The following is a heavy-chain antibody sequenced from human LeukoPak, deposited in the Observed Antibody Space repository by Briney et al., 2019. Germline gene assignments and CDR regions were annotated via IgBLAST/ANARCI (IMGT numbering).Heavy chain of an antibody. J-gene: IGHJ4*02. CDR1: GFTVSSNY. Sequence: GGSLRLSCAASGFTVSSNYMSWVRQAPGKGLEWVSVIYSGGSTYYADSVKGRFTISRDNSKNTLYLQMNSLRAEDTAVYYCVRVVYGGYTLDYWGQGTLVTVSS. CDR3: VRVVYGGYTLDY. V-gene: IGHV3-66*02. CDR2: IYSGGST. D-gene: IGHD4-23*01.